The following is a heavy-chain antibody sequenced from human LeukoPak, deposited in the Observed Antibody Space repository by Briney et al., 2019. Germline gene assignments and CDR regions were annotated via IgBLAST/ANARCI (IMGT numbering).Heavy chain of an antibody. Sequence: GGSLRLSCAASGFTFSCYWMHWVRQAPGKGLVWVSRINNDGSSTSYADSVEGRFTISRDNAKNTLYLQMNSLRAEDTAVYYCARVMGIDSSGYYAFGIDYWGQGTLVTVSS. CDR3: ARVMGIDSSGYYAFGIDY. J-gene: IGHJ4*02. V-gene: IGHV3-74*01. D-gene: IGHD3-22*01. CDR2: INNDGSST. CDR1: GFTFSCYW.